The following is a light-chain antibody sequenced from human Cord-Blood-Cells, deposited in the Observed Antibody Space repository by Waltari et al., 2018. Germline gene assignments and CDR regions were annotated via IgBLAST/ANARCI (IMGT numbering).Light chain of an antibody. V-gene: IGKV3-15*01. CDR3: QQYNNWPLT. Sequence: EIVLTPSPATLSVSPGERATLSCSASQRVSSNLAWYQQKPGQAPRLLIYGASTRATGIPARFSGSGSGTEFTLTISSLQSEDFAVYYCQQYNNWPLTFGGGTKVEIK. J-gene: IGKJ4*01. CDR1: QRVSSN. CDR2: GAS.